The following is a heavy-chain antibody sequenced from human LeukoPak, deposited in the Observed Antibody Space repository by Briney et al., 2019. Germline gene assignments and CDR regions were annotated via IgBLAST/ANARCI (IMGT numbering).Heavy chain of an antibody. CDR1: GYTFTDYY. CDR2: INPNNGDT. J-gene: IGHJ4*02. Sequence: AAVTVSRMASGYTFTDYYMHWVRQPPAQGREWMGWINPNNGDTSNAQKLQGRVTMTRDTSISTAYMELSSLRSDDTAVYYCARGRNIAVGGTALVAHWGQGTLVTVSS. D-gene: IGHD6-13*01. V-gene: IGHV1-2*02. CDR3: ARGRNIAVGGTALVAH.